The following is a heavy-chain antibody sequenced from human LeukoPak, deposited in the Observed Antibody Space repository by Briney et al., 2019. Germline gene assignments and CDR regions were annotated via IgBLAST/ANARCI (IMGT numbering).Heavy chain of an antibody. D-gene: IGHD2-21*02. Sequence: GGSLRLSCAASGFTFSSYGMHWVRQAPGKGLEWVAVIWYDGSNKYYADSVKGRFTISRDNSKNTLYLQMNSLRAEDTAVYYCAKAGVGTHAFDIWGQGTMVTVSS. CDR2: IWYDGSNK. J-gene: IGHJ3*02. CDR1: GFTFSSYG. V-gene: IGHV3-33*06. CDR3: AKAGVGTHAFDI.